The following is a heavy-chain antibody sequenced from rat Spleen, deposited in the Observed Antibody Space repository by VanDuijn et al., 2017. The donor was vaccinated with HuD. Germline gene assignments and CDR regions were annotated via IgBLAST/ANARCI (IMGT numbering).Heavy chain of an antibody. Sequence: EVQLVESGGGLVQPGRSLKLSCAASGFTFSNYYMAWVRQPPTQGLEWVAYISAGGGRTYYRDSVKGRFTISIDNAKSTLNLQMDSLRSEDTATYYCSTAGSGLDYYYAGGFDYWGQGVMVTVSS. V-gene: IGHV5-27*01. J-gene: IGHJ2*01. CDR1: GFTFSNYY. CDR2: ISAGGGRT. D-gene: IGHD1-6*01. CDR3: STAGSGLDYYYAGGFDY.